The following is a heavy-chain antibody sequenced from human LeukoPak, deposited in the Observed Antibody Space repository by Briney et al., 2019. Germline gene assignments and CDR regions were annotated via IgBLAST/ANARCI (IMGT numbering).Heavy chain of an antibody. Sequence: PSETLSLTCTVSGGSISSYYWSWIRQPPGKGLEWIGYIYYSGSTNYNPSLKSRVTMSVDTSKNQFSLKLSSVTAADTAVYYCARALYLDDAFDIWGQGTMVTVSS. J-gene: IGHJ3*02. CDR2: IYYSGST. CDR1: GGSISSYY. CDR3: ARALYLDDAFDI. V-gene: IGHV4-59*01. D-gene: IGHD2-15*01.